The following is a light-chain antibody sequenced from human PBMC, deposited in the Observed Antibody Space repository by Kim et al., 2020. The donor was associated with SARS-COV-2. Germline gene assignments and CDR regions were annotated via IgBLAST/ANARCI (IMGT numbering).Light chain of an antibody. CDR3: QAWDSTTTV. CDR2: QDT. Sequence: SYELTQPPSVSVSPGQTASITCSGDRLGNKYVCWYQQKPGQSPVVVIYQDTQRPSGIPERFSGSNSGNTATLTISGTQAMDEAVYYCQAWDSTTTVFGGGTQLTVL. CDR1: RLGNKY. V-gene: IGLV3-1*01. J-gene: IGLJ2*01.